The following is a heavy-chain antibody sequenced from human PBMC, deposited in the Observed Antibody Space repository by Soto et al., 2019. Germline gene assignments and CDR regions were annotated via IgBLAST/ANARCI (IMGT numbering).Heavy chain of an antibody. D-gene: IGHD3-16*02. CDR3: ARHVWGSYRPNWFDP. V-gene: IGHV4-39*01. CDR1: GDSISSSSYY. J-gene: IGHJ5*02. CDR2: IYYSGST. Sequence: QLQLQESGPGLVKPSETLSLTCTVSGDSISSSSYYWGWIRQPPGKGLEWIGSIYYSGSTYYNPSFKSRVTISGDTSKNQFSLKLSSVTAADTAVYYCARHVWGSYRPNWFDPWGQGTLVTVPS.